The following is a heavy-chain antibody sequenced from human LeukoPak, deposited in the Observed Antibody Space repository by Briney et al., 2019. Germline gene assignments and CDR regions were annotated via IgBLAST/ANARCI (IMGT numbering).Heavy chain of an antibody. V-gene: IGHV4-39*07. CDR1: GGSISSSSYY. Sequence: PSETLSLTCTVSGGSISSSSYYWGWIRQPPGKGLEWIGSIYYSGSTYYNPSLKSRVTISVDTSKNQFSLKLSSVTAADTAVYYCARSIGGLGYFDLWGRGTLVTVSS. D-gene: IGHD6-19*01. CDR3: ARSIGGLGYFDL. CDR2: IYYSGST. J-gene: IGHJ2*01.